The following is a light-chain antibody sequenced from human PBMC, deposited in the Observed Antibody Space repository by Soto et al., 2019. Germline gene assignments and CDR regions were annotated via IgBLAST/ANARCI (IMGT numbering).Light chain of an antibody. CDR2: GAS. V-gene: IGKV1-12*01. J-gene: IGKJ1*01. CDR1: QGVNNW. CDR3: QQADSFPLT. Sequence: DIPMTQSPSSVSASVGDRVTITCRASQGVNNWVAWYQLKSGKAPNLLIYGASSLQSGVPSRFSGSGSGTDFTLTISNLQPEDFATYFCQQADSFPLTFGQGTKVEI.